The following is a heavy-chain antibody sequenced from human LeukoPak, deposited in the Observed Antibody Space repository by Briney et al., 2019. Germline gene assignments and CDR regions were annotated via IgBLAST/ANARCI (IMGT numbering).Heavy chain of an antibody. D-gene: IGHD3-10*01. CDR2: IYYSGSS. CDR3: ARDAEYYYGSGSYSSGIDV. J-gene: IGHJ6*02. Sequence: PLSLPCTVSGGSIRSAGYYWSWIRQHPGKGLEWIGYIYYSGSSYYNPSLKSRVTISADTSKNQFSLKLSSVTAADTAVYYCARDAEYYYGSGSYSSGIDVWGQGTTVIVSS. CDR1: GGSIRSAGYY. V-gene: IGHV4-31*03.